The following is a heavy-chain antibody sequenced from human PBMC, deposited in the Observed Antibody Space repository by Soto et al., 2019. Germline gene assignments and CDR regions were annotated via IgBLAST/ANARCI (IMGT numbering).Heavy chain of an antibody. V-gene: IGHV4-39*01. J-gene: IGHJ6*02. Sequence: SETLSLTCTVSGGSISSSSYYWGWIRQPPGKGLEWIGSIYYSGSTYYNPSLKSRVTISVDTSKNQFSLKLSSVTAADTAVYYCARAPQVRFLEWLYYYGMDVWGQGTTVTVSS. D-gene: IGHD3-3*01. CDR3: ARAPQVRFLEWLYYYGMDV. CDR1: GGSISSSSYY. CDR2: IYYSGST.